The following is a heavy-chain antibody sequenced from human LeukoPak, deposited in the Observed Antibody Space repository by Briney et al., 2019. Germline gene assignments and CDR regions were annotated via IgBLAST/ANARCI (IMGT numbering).Heavy chain of an antibody. J-gene: IGHJ4*02. Sequence: SETLSLTCTVSCGSISSSSYYWGWIRQPPGKGLEWIGSIYYSGSTYYNPSLKSRVTISVDTSKNQFSLKLSSVTAAYTAVYYCARVGAASFDYWGQGTLVTVSS. D-gene: IGHD6-13*01. CDR3: ARVGAASFDY. V-gene: IGHV4-39*07. CDR2: IYYSGST. CDR1: CGSISSSSYY.